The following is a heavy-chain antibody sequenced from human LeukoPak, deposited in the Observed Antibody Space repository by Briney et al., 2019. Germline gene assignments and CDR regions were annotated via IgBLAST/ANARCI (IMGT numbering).Heavy chain of an antibody. J-gene: IGHJ3*02. Sequence: ASVKVSCKASGYTFTSYDINWVRQATGQGLEWMGWMNPNSGNTGYAQKFQGRVTMTRNTSISTAYMELSSLRSEDTAVYYCARCYYDSSGYRTDAFDIWGQGTMVTVSS. CDR2: MNPNSGNT. V-gene: IGHV1-8*01. CDR3: ARCYYDSSGYRTDAFDI. D-gene: IGHD3-22*01. CDR1: GYTFTSYD.